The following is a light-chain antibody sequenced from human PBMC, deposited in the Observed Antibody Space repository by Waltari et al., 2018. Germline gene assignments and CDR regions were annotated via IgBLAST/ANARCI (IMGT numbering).Light chain of an antibody. Sequence: QTVVTQEPSLSVSPGGTVTLTCALSSGSLSTTSYATWYQQTPGQAPRTLVYKANARSSGVPDRFSDSMLGNTAALTITGAQADDESDYYCALYMGSGIWVFGGGTRLTVL. CDR3: ALYMGSGIWV. CDR2: KAN. CDR1: SGSLSTTSY. J-gene: IGLJ3*02. V-gene: IGLV8-61*01.